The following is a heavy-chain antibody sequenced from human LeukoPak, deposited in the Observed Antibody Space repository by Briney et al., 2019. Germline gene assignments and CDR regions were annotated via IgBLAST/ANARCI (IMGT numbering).Heavy chain of an antibody. D-gene: IGHD3-22*01. CDR3: ARHSYDSSDFHYMDV. Sequence: ESLKISCKGSGYSFTSYWIGWVRQLPGKGLEWMGIIYPDDSDTRYSPSFQGQVTISADKSISTAYLQWSTLRASDTAIYYCARHSYDSSDFHYMDVWGKGTTVTISS. V-gene: IGHV5-51*01. J-gene: IGHJ6*03. CDR1: GYSFTSYW. CDR2: IYPDDSDT.